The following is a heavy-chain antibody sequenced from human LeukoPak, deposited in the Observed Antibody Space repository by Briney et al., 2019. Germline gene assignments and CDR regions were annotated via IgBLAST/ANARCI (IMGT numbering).Heavy chain of an antibody. V-gene: IGHV3-53*01. CDR3: ARVGYYGDYALALDH. Sequence: GGSLRLSCVASGFDVSSNYMSWVRQAPGKGLDWVSLLYRDGTTYYAESVKDRFTISRDSSKSTLYLQMNSLTVEDTALYYCARVGYYGDYALALDHWGQGTLVSVSS. J-gene: IGHJ4*02. D-gene: IGHD4-17*01. CDR2: LYRDGTT. CDR1: GFDVSSNY.